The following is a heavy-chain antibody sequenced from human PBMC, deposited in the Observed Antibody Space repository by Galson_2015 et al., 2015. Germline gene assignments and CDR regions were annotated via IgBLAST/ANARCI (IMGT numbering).Heavy chain of an antibody. CDR1: GGSISSYY. CDR2: IYYSGST. V-gene: IGHV4-59*01. J-gene: IGHJ4*02. D-gene: IGHD3-3*01. CDR3: ARSPPPDFWSGYLYYFDY. Sequence: SETLSLTCTVSGGSISSYYWSRIRQPPGKGLEWIGYIYYSGSTNYNPSLKSRVTISVDTSKNQFSLKLSSVTAADTAVYYCARSPPPDFWSGYLYYFDYWGQGTLVTVSS.